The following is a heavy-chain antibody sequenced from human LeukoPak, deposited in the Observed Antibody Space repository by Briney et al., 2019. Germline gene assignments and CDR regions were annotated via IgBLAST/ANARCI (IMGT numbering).Heavy chain of an antibody. V-gene: IGHV3-23*01. D-gene: IGHD3-22*01. J-gene: IGHJ3*02. CDR2: ISGSGGST. CDR3: AKQYYYDSSGYSLAFDI. CDR1: GFTFSSYA. Sequence: QPGGSLRLSCAASGFTFSSYAMSWVRQAPGKGLEWVSAISGSGGSTYYADSVKGRFTISRDNSKNTLYLQMNSLRAEDTAVYYCAKQYYYDSSGYSLAFDIWGQGTMVTVSS.